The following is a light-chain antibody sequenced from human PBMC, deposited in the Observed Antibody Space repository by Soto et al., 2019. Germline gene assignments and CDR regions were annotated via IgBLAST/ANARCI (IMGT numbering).Light chain of an antibody. J-gene: IGKJ1*01. CDR3: QEYGTSRT. Sequence: EIVLTQSPATLSLSPGERATLSCRASQSVSRYLAWYQQRPGQAPRLLIYDASNRATGVPARFSGSGSGTDFTLTISSLEPEDFAVYYCQEYGTSRTFGQGTKVDIK. V-gene: IGKV3-11*01. CDR1: QSVSRY. CDR2: DAS.